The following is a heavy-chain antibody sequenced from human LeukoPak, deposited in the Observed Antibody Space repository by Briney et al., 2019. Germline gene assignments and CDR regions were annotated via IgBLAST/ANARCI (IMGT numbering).Heavy chain of an antibody. CDR3: ARDLYGDSDY. CDR2: IIPILGIA. Sequence: ASVKVSCKASGGTFSSYAISWVRQAPGQGLEWMGRIIPILGIANYAQEFQGRVTITADKSTSTAYMELSSLRSEDTAVYYCARDLYGDSDYWGQGTLVTVSS. D-gene: IGHD4-17*01. CDR1: GGTFSSYA. J-gene: IGHJ4*02. V-gene: IGHV1-69*04.